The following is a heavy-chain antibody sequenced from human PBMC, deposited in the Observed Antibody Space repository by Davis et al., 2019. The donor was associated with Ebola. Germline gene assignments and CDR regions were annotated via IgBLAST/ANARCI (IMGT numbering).Heavy chain of an antibody. D-gene: IGHD2-15*01. Sequence: GESLKISCAASGFTFSSYSMNWVRQAPGKGLEWVSSISSSSSYIYYADSVKGRFTISRDNAKNSLYLQMNSLIAEDTAVYYCARDYCSGGSCIPYYYYGMDVWGKGTTVTVSS. CDR3: ARDYCSGGSCIPYYYYGMDV. V-gene: IGHV3-21*01. J-gene: IGHJ6*04. CDR1: GFTFSSYS. CDR2: ISSSSSYI.